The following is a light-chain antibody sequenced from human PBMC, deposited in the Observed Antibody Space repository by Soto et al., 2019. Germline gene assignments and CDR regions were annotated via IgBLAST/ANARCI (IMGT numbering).Light chain of an antibody. J-gene: IGKJ1*01. CDR3: QQSYSTLWT. CDR1: QGISTY. Sequence: DIQMTQSPSSLSSSVGDRVTITCRASQGISTYLSWCQQKPGKAPKLLIYAASSLQSGVPSRFSGSGSGTDFTLTISSLQPEDFATYYCQQSYSTLWTFGQGTKVDIK. V-gene: IGKV1-39*01. CDR2: AAS.